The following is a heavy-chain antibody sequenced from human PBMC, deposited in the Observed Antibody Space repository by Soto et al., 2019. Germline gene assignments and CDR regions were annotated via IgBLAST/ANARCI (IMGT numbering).Heavy chain of an antibody. V-gene: IGHV1-2*02. J-gene: IGHJ4*02. CDR3: ARDTISPASSSWIDY. Sequence: ASVKVSCKASGYTFTGYYMHWVRQAPGQGLEWMGWINPNSGGTNYAQKFQGRVTMTRDTSISTAYMELSRLRSDDTAVYYCARDTISPASSSWIDYWGQGTLVTVSS. CDR2: INPNSGGT. CDR1: GYTFTGYY. D-gene: IGHD6-13*01.